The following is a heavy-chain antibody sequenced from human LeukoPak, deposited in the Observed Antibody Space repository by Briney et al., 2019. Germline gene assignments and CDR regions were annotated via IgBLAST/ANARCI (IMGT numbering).Heavy chain of an antibody. D-gene: IGHD6-13*01. CDR1: GVSVSSGNYY. J-gene: IGHJ4*02. V-gene: IGHV4-61*01. CDR2: ISYSGST. Sequence: SETLSLTCTVSGVSVSSGNYYWSWIRQPPGKGLEWIGYISYSGSTNYNPSLKSRVTISVDTSKNQFSLRLSSVTAADTAVYYCARQKWDARYSFGPFDYWGQGTLVTVSS. CDR3: ARQKWDARYSFGPFDY.